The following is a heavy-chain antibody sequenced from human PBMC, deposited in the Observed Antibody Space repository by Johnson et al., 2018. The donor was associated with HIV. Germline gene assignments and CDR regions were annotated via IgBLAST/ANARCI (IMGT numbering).Heavy chain of an antibody. D-gene: IGHD2-2*01. V-gene: IGHV3-72*01. CDR1: GFTFSDHY. CDR2: SRNKANTYTT. CDR3: ARETGDPVVPAASDAFDI. J-gene: IGHJ3*02. Sequence: EVQLVESGGGLVQSGGSLRLSCAASGFTFSDHYMDWVRQAPGKGLEWVGRSRNKANTYTTEYAASVKGRFTISRDDSKNSLYLQMNSLKTEDTAVYYCARETGDPVVPAASDAFDIWGQGTMVTVSS.